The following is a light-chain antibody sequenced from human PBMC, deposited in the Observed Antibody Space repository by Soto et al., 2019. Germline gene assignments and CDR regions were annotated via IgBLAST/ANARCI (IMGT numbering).Light chain of an antibody. CDR3: QVWDRRRYHLV. V-gene: IGLV3-21*02. Sequence: SYVLTQPPAVSVAPGQTARITCEGNNIGSKSVNWYQQKPGQAPVLVAFDDTDRPSGIPARFSGSSSDNTATLTISGVEPGDEADYYCQVWDRRRYHLVFGGGTQLTVL. CDR2: DDT. CDR1: NIGSKS. J-gene: IGLJ7*01.